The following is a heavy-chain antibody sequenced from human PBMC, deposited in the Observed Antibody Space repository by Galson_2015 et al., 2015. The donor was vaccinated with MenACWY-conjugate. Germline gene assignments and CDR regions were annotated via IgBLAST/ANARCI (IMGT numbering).Heavy chain of an antibody. Sequence: SLRLSCAASGFTFSSYWMSWVRKAPGKGLEWVPTINQDTTEKYYVDSVKGQFTISRDYAKNSVYLQMNNLRVEDTAIYHYARGFDGRNAFDLWGQGTMVTVSS. D-gene: IGHD1-26*01. CDR1: GFTFSSYW. CDR2: INQDTTEK. CDR3: ARGFDGRNAFDL. V-gene: IGHV3-7*03. J-gene: IGHJ3*01.